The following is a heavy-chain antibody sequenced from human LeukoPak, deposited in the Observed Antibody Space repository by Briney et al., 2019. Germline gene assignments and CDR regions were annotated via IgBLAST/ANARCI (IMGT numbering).Heavy chain of an antibody. CDR2: ISDSGDNI. CDR1: GFTFSSYA. J-gene: IGHJ5*01. V-gene: IGHV3-23*01. CDR3: AKQGGGDFNWFDS. Sequence: GGSLRLSCAASGFTFSSYAMGWVRQAPGKGLEWVSSISDSGDNIYDADSVKGRFTISRDNSKNTLCLQMNSLRAEDTARYYCAKQGGGDFNWFDSWGQGALVTVSS. D-gene: IGHD2-21*01.